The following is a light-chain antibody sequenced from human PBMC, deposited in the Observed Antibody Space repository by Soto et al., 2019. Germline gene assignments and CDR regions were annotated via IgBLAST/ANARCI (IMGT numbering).Light chain of an antibody. CDR3: SSYAGSNLWV. V-gene: IGLV2-8*01. Sequence: QSALTQPPSASGSPGQSVTISCTGTSSDVGGYNYVSWYQQHTGKAPKLMIYEVSKRPSGVPDRFSGSKSGNTASLTVSGLQAEVDADYYCSSYAGSNLWVFGGGTTLTVL. CDR1: SSDVGGYNY. CDR2: EVS. J-gene: IGLJ3*02.